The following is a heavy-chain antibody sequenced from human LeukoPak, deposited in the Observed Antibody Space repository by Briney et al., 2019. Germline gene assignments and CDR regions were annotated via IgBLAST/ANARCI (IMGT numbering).Heavy chain of an antibody. V-gene: IGHV1-69*05. CDR3: ASGNPRSPATSSIVVVPAAYDY. J-gene: IGHJ4*02. Sequence: SVKVSCKASGGTFSSYAISWVRQAPGQGLEWMGGIIPIFGTANYAQKFQGRVTITTDESTSTAYMELSSLRSEDTAVYYCASGNPRSPATSSIVVVPAAYDYWGQGTLVTVSS. CDR2: IIPIFGTA. D-gene: IGHD2-2*01. CDR1: GGTFSSYA.